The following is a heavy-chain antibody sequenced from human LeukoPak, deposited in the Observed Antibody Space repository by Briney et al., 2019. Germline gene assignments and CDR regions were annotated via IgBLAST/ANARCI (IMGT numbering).Heavy chain of an antibody. D-gene: IGHD3-22*01. CDR1: GGSIGSGPYD. CDR3: ARRDNSDSSGYFDH. V-gene: IGHV4-39*01. J-gene: IGHJ4*02. CDR2: IYYTKNS. Sequence: SETLSLTCTVSGGSIGSGPYDWSWIRQTPGKGLEWIGTIYYTKNSYYNSSLKSRVTISIDTSKNQFSLKLNSVTAADTAIYYCARRDNSDSSGYFDHWGQGTLVTVSS.